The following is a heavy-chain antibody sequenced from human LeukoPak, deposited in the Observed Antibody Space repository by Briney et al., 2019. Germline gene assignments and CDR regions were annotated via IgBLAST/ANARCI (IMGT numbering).Heavy chain of an antibody. CDR3: ARVPTVTIYFYYYYMDV. Sequence: SVKVSCKASGGTFSSYAISWVRQAPGQGLEWMGGIIPIFGTANYAQKFQGRVTITADESTSTAYMELSSLRSEDTAVYYCARVPTVTIYFYYYYMDVWGKGTTVTVSS. D-gene: IGHD4-11*01. CDR2: IIPIFGTA. J-gene: IGHJ6*03. V-gene: IGHV1-69*13. CDR1: GGTFSSYA.